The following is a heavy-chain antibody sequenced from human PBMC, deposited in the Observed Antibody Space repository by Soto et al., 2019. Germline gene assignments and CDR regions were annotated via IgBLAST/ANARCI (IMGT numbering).Heavy chain of an antibody. CDR2: IYYSGST. Sequence: SETLSLTCTVSGGSISSGGYYWSWIRQHPGKGLEWIGYIYYSGSTYYNPSLKSRVTISVDTSKNQFSLKLSSVTAADTAVYYCARGHRAVAGYDYWGQGTLVTVSS. D-gene: IGHD6-19*01. V-gene: IGHV4-31*03. CDR1: GGSISSGGYY. CDR3: ARGHRAVAGYDY. J-gene: IGHJ4*02.